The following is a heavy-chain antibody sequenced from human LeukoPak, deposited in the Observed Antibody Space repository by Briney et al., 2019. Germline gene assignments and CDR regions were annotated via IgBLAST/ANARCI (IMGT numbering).Heavy chain of an antibody. J-gene: IGHJ5*02. V-gene: IGHV1-46*01. CDR3: ARGRGRAENWFDP. CDR1: GYTFTTYY. CDR2: INPSGGDT. D-gene: IGHD3-10*01. Sequence: ASVKVSCKASGYTFTTYYIHWVRQAPGQGLEWMGIINPSGGDTSYAQKFQGRVTMTTDTSTSTVYMDLTSLTSEDTAVYYCARGRGRAENWFDPWGQGTLVTVSS.